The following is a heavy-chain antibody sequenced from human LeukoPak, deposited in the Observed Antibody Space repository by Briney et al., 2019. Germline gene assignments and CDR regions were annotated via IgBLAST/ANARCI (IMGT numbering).Heavy chain of an antibody. Sequence: PSETLSLTCAVYGGSFSGYYWSWIRQPPGKGLEWIGEINHSGSTNYNPSLKSRVTISVDTSKNQFSLKLSSVTAADTAVYYCARRDYYDSGGPHFDYYFDYWGQGTLVTVSS. CDR3: ARRDYYDSGGPHFDYYFDY. V-gene: IGHV4-34*01. CDR2: INHSGST. J-gene: IGHJ4*02. D-gene: IGHD3-22*01. CDR1: GGSFSGYY.